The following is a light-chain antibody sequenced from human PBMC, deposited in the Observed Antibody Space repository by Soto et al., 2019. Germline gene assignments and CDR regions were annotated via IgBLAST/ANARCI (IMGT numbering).Light chain of an antibody. CDR2: GAS. J-gene: IGKJ2*01. CDR3: QQYNKWSPYT. Sequence: EIVMTQSPANLSVSPGERATLSCRASQSVSSNLGWYQQKPGQGPRLLIYGASTRATGIPARFSGSGSGTEFTLTISSLQSEDFAVYYCQQYNKWSPYTFGQGTKVEIK. V-gene: IGKV3-15*01. CDR1: QSVSSN.